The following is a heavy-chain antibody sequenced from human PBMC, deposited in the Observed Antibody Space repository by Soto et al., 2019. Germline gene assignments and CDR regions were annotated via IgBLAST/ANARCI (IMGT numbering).Heavy chain of an antibody. CDR2: ISGSGGST. CDR1: GFTFSSYA. V-gene: IGHV3-23*01. CDR3: AKGGQWLIIEGNWFDP. D-gene: IGHD6-19*01. Sequence: TGGSLRLSCAASGFTFSSYAMSWVRQAPGKGLEWVSAISGSGGSTYYADSVKGRFTISRDNSKNTLYLQMNSLRAEDTAVYYCAKGGQWLIIEGNWFDPWGQGTLVTVSS. J-gene: IGHJ5*02.